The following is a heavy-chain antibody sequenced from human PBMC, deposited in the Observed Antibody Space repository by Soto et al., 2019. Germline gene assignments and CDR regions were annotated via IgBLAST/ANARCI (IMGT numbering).Heavy chain of an antibody. CDR2: FRRGGTT. CDR3: ARGHPRRMTLGRGAAIMAKQVAS. CDR1: GGCFTDYY. Sequence: SETLYVAWSVSGGCFTDYYGTWSRQPPGKPWERSWEFRRGGTTKDNRFRHSRVSGSVDTWRNQFSLDLTSVTPADTAVYYCARGHPRRMTLGRGAAIMAKQVASWGKGILVTVSP. V-gene: IGHV4-34*01. D-gene: IGHD3-10*01. J-gene: IGHJ4*02.